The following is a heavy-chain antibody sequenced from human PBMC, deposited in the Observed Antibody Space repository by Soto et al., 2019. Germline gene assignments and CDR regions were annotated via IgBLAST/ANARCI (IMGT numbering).Heavy chain of an antibody. Sequence: QVQLVQSGAEVKKPGASVKVSCKVSGYTLTELSMHWVRQAPGKGLEWMGGFDPEDGETIYAQKFQGRVTMTEDTSTDTAYMELSSLRSEDTAVYYCATDGDDSSGYYVRNAFDIWGQGTMVTVSS. CDR3: ATDGDDSSGYYVRNAFDI. J-gene: IGHJ3*02. D-gene: IGHD3-22*01. CDR2: FDPEDGET. CDR1: GYTLTELS. V-gene: IGHV1-24*01.